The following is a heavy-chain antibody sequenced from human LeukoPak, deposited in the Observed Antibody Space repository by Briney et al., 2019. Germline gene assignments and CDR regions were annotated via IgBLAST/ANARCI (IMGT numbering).Heavy chain of an antibody. V-gene: IGHV4-39*01. D-gene: IGHD5-12*01. Sequence: SETLSLTCSVSGDSIAAPSCYWAWIRQPPGKGLEWIASIYYSGNTNYDPSLQSRVTISVDTSKNQFSLSLSSVTAADTAVYYCARQIRYTYDPNWFHPWGQGTLVTVSS. J-gene: IGHJ5*02. CDR3: ARQIRYTYDPNWFHP. CDR2: IYYSGNT. CDR1: GDSIAAPSCY.